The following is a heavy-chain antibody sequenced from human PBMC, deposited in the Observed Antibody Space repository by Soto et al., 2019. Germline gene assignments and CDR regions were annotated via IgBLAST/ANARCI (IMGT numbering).Heavy chain of an antibody. D-gene: IGHD5-18*01. CDR3: AKPLGLLRRAMAQGSDY. V-gene: IGHV3-30*18. Sequence: GGSLRLSCAASGFTFSSYGMNWVRQAPGKGLEWVAVVSYDEITKYYADSVKGRFTISRDNSKNTVYLQMNSLRPEDTAVYYCAKPLGLLRRAMAQGSDYWGQGTLVTVSS. J-gene: IGHJ4*02. CDR1: GFTFSSYG. CDR2: VSYDEITK.